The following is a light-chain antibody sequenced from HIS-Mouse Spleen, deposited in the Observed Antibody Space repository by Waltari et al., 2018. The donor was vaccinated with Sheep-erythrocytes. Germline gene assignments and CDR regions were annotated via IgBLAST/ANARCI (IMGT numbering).Light chain of an antibody. V-gene: IGLV3-21*02. CDR3: QVCDSNSDHPGV. Sequence: SYVLTQPPSVSVASGQTARITCGGNNIGSKSVHWYQQKPGQAPVLVVYDDRDRPSGFPRGFAGCNSGNPATQTIGRVEAGDEADYYCQVCDSNSDHPGVFGGGTKLTVL. J-gene: IGLJ2*01. CDR2: DDR. CDR1: NIGSKS.